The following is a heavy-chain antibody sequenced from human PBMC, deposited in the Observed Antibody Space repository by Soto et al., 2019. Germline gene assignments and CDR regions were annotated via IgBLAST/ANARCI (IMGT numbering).Heavy chain of an antibody. CDR2: IGTAGDT. CDR1: GFTFSGFD. CDR3: AKAAGSSWGTEHFQH. D-gene: IGHD6-13*01. J-gene: IGHJ1*01. V-gene: IGHV3-13*01. Sequence: GGSLRLSCEASGFTFSGFDMHWVRQPTGKGLEWVSTIGTAGDTYYAVSVKGRFTISRDNAKNSLSLQMNSLRAGDTAVYFCAKAAGSSWGTEHFQHWGQGTLVTVSS.